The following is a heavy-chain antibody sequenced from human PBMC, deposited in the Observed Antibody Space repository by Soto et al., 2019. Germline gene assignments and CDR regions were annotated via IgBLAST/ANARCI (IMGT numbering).Heavy chain of an antibody. CDR3: ARDRGWSLFDY. D-gene: IGHD6-19*01. V-gene: IGHV3-74*01. CDR2: TNSDGSDT. CDR1: GFTFSSYW. Sequence: EVQLVESGGGLVQPGGSLRLSSAASGFTFSSYWMYWVRQAPGKGLVCVSRTNSDGSDTSYAHSVKGRFTISRDNAKNTRYLQMNSLRAEDTAVYYCARDRGWSLFDYWGQGTLVTVSS. J-gene: IGHJ4*02.